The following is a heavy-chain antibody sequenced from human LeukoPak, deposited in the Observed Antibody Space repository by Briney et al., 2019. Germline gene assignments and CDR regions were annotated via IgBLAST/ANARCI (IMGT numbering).Heavy chain of an antibody. CDR2: IDWDDDK. Sequence: SGPTLVNPTQTPTLTCTFSGFSLSTSGMCVSWIRQPPGKALEWLARIDWDDDKYYSTSLKTRLTISKDTSKNQVVLTMTNMDPVDTATYYCAHELGYYYYMDVWGKGTTVTVSS. CDR1: GFSLSTSGMC. V-gene: IGHV2-70*11. J-gene: IGHJ6*03. D-gene: IGHD6-13*01. CDR3: AHELGYYYYMDV.